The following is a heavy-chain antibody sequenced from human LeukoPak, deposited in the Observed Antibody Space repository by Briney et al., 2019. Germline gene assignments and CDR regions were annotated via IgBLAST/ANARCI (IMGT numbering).Heavy chain of an antibody. CDR1: GFTFSSYW. J-gene: IGHJ3*02. CDR2: IKQDGSEQ. CDR3: ARDDSSPPLDAFDI. Sequence: GGSLRLSCVASGFTFSSYWMTWVRQAPGKGLEWVANIKQDGSEQHYVDSVKGRFTISRDNAKNSLYLQMNSLRAEDTAVYYCARDDSSPPLDAFDIWGQGTMVTVSS. V-gene: IGHV3-7*01. D-gene: IGHD6-13*01.